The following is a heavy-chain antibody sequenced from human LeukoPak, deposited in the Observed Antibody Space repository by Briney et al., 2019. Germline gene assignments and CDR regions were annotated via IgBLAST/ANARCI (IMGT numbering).Heavy chain of an antibody. CDR2: ISASGDNT. Sequence: GGSLRLSCAASGFTFSSYAMSWARQAPGKGLEWVSAISASGDNTYYADSVKGRFTISRDNSKNTLYMQMNSLRAEDTAVYYCAKDIQWLVPGYFDYWGQGTLVTVSS. V-gene: IGHV3-23*01. CDR3: AKDIQWLVPGYFDY. CDR1: GFTFSSYA. J-gene: IGHJ4*02. D-gene: IGHD6-19*01.